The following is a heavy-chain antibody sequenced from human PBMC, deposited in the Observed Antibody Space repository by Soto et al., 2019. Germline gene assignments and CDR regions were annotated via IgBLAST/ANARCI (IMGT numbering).Heavy chain of an antibody. V-gene: IGHV1-18*01. CDR2: ISAYNGNT. CDR3: ARVPTYYDILTGYYEDYYYYMDV. J-gene: IGHJ6*03. CDR1: GYTFTSYG. D-gene: IGHD3-9*01. Sequence: QVQLVQSGAEVKKPGASVKVSCKASGYTFTSYGISWVRQAPGQGLEWMGWISAYNGNTNYAQKLQGRVTMTKDTSTSTAYMELRSLRSDDTAVYYCARVPTYYDILTGYYEDYYYYMDVWGKGTTVTVSS.